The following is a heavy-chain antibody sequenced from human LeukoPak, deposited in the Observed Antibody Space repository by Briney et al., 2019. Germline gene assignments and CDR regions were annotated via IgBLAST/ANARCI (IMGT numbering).Heavy chain of an antibody. V-gene: IGHV3-48*01. CDR3: ARDEHDAFDI. CDR2: ISSSSSTI. D-gene: IGHD1/OR15-1a*01. J-gene: IGHJ3*02. Sequence: PGGSLRLSCAASGFTFSSYSMNWVRQAPGKGLEWVSYISSSSSTIYYADSVKGRFTISRDNAKNSLYPQMNSLRAEDTAVYYCARDEHDAFDIWGQGTMVTVSS. CDR1: GFTFSSYS.